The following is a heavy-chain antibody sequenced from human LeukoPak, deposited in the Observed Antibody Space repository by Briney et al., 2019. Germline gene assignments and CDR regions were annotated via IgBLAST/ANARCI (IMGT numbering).Heavy chain of an antibody. Sequence: GSLRLSCAAPGFTVSSNYMSWVRQAPGKGLEWIGYIYYSGSTNYNPSLKSRVTISVDTSKNQFSLKLSSVTAADTAVYYCARAYYYGSGSYAFDIWGQGTMVTVSS. V-gene: IGHV4-59*02. CDR3: ARAYYYGSGSYAFDI. D-gene: IGHD3-10*01. CDR2: IYYSGST. CDR1: GFTVSSNY. J-gene: IGHJ3*02.